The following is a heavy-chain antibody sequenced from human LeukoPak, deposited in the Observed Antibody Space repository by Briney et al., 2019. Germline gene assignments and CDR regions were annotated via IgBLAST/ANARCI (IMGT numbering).Heavy chain of an antibody. J-gene: IGHJ4*02. V-gene: IGHV4-34*01. CDR1: GGSFSGYY. CDR2: INHSGST. Sequence: SETLSLTCAVYGGSFSGYYWSWIRQPPAKGLEWIGEINHSGSTNYNPSLKSRVTISVDTSKNQFSLKLSSVTAADTAVYYCARGGILGYCSSTSCYVFDYWGQGTLVTVSS. CDR3: ARGGILGYCSSTSCYVFDY. D-gene: IGHD2-2*01.